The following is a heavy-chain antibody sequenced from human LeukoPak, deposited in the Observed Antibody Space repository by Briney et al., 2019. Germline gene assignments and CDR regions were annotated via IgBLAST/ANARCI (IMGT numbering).Heavy chain of an antibody. CDR2: IYISGST. CDR1: GGSFSGYY. D-gene: IGHD5-18*01. J-gene: IGHJ4*02. CDR3: ARDDVDTPTFDY. V-gene: IGHV4-34*11. Sequence: SETLSLTCAVYGGSFSGYYWSWIRQPPGKRLEWIGRIYISGSTDYNPSLKNRVTISSDASKNQISLKVRFVTAADTAVYFCARDDVDTPTFDYWGQGALVTVSS.